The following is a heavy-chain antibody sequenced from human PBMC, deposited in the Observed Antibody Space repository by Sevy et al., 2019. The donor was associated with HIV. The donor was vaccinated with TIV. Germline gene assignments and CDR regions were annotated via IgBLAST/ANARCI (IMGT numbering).Heavy chain of an antibody. CDR2: ISSSSSNI. D-gene: IGHD3-10*01. CDR1: GITFSYYS. Sequence: GGSLRLSCVGSGITFSYYSMNWVRQAPGKGLEWVSSISSSSSNIYYADSLKGRFTISRDNAKKSLYLQMNSLRAEDMAVYYCARDRDGSGSSGGYGMDVWGQGTTVTVSS. V-gene: IGHV3-21*01. CDR3: ARDRDGSGSSGGYGMDV. J-gene: IGHJ6*02.